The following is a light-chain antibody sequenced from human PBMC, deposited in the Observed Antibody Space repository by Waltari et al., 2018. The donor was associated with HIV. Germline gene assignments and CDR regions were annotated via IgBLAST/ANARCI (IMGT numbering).Light chain of an antibody. Sequence: ENVLTQSPATLSLSPGARATLSCRASQSFSNYLAWYQQTPGQAPRLLIYDVSKRAIGIPDRFSGSGSGADFTLTISSLEAEEFAVYYCQQRSDWQITFGQGTRLEIK. CDR3: QQRSDWQIT. CDR2: DVS. V-gene: IGKV3-11*01. J-gene: IGKJ5*01. CDR1: QSFSNY.